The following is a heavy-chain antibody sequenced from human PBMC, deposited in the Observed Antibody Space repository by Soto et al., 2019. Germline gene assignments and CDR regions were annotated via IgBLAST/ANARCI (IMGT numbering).Heavy chain of an antibody. CDR3: ASHDSSGYSAFDI. CDR1: GYTFTSYG. J-gene: IGHJ3*02. V-gene: IGHV1-18*04. D-gene: IGHD3-22*01. Sequence: SVKVSCKASGYTFTSYGISWVRQAPGQGLEWMGWISAYNGNTNYAQKLQGRVTMTTDTSTSTAYMELRSLRSDDTAVYYCASHDSSGYSAFDIWGQGTMVTGSS. CDR2: ISAYNGNT.